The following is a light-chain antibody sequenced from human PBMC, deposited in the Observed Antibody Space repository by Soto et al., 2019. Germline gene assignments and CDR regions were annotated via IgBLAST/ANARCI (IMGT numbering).Light chain of an antibody. V-gene: IGKV3-11*01. Sequence: DIVLTQSPATLSLSPGERATLSCRASQSVSSSLAWYQQKPGQTPRLLIYDASNRATGIPARFNGSGSGTDFTLTVSSLEPEDFAVYYCQQRSNLPLTFRGGTKVEIK. CDR1: QSVSSS. J-gene: IGKJ4*01. CDR3: QQRSNLPLT. CDR2: DAS.